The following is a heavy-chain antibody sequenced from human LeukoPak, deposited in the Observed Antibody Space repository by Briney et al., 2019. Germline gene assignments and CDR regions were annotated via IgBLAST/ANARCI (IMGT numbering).Heavy chain of an antibody. Sequence: PGGSLRLSCTASGFSFSNYALTWVRQAPGKGLEWVSIISGSAGSTYYADSVKGRFTISRDNSKNTLYLQMNSLRAEDTAVYYCAKKVEGDYWGQGTLVTVSS. CDR3: AKKVEGDY. V-gene: IGHV3-23*01. J-gene: IGHJ4*02. CDR1: GFSFSNYA. D-gene: IGHD5-24*01. CDR2: ISGSAGST.